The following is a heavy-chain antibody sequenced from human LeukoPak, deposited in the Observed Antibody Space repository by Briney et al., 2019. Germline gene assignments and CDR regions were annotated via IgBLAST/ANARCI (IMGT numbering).Heavy chain of an antibody. CDR1: GFTFSSYA. D-gene: IGHD3-16*01. J-gene: IGHJ3*02. V-gene: IGHV3-23*01. Sequence: GGSLRLSCAASGFTFSSYAMSWVRQAPGKGLEWVSSITGSGGSTNYADSVKGRFTISRDNSKNTLYLQMNSLRAEDTAVYYCARDLGEGDAFDIWGQGTMVTVSS. CDR3: ARDLGEGDAFDI. CDR2: ITGSGGST.